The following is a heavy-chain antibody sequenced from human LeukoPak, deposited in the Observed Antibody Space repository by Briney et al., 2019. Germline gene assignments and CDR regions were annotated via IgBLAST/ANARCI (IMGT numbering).Heavy chain of an antibody. Sequence: PGGSLRISCGVSGFSLRSYGMNWVRQAPGKGLEWVSYISSSSSTIYYADSVKGRFTISRDNAKNSLYLQMSSLRAEDTAIYYCAKPYSGYDYPFDYWGQGTLVTVSS. D-gene: IGHD5-12*01. CDR3: AKPYSGYDYPFDY. J-gene: IGHJ4*02. V-gene: IGHV3-48*01. CDR1: GFSLRSYG. CDR2: ISSSSSTI.